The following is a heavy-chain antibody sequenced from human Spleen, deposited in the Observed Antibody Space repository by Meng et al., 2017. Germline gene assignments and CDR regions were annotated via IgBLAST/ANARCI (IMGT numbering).Heavy chain of an antibody. Sequence: QVQLVQSGAEGKKPGSYLTVSAKASGGTFSSDANSWLRQAPGQGLEWMGGIIPILGIANYAQKFQGKFKITAEKSTSTGYMWVSSRRSEDTAVYYCAREPAGGSADYWGQGTLVTVSS. V-gene: IGHV1-69*10. CDR2: IIPILGIA. CDR1: GGTFSSDA. J-gene: IGHJ4*02. D-gene: IGHD6-13*01. CDR3: AREPAGGSADY.